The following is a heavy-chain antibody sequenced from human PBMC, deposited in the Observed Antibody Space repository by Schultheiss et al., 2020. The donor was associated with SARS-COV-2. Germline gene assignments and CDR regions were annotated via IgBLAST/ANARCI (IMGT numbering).Heavy chain of an antibody. CDR2: IYYSGYT. J-gene: IGHJ6*03. Sequence: SETLSLTCTVSGGSISSYYWSWIRQPPGKGLEWIGYIYYSGYTNYNPSLKSRVTVSMDTSKNQFSLKLSSVTAADTAVYYCCAGYYYYYYMDVWGKGTTVTVSS. CDR3: CAGYYYYYYMDV. D-gene: IGHD1-14*01. CDR1: GGSISSYY. V-gene: IGHV4-59*08.